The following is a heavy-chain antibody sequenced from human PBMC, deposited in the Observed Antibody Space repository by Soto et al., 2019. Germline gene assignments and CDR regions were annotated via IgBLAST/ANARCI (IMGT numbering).Heavy chain of an antibody. D-gene: IGHD6-13*01. CDR2: INAGTGNT. V-gene: IGHV1-3*01. CDR1: GYTFTSYA. J-gene: IGHJ6*02. CDR3: ARDSRKVQQLVNYYYYGMDV. Sequence: QVQLVQSGAEVKKPGASVKVSCKASGYTFTSYAMHWVRQAPGQRLEWMGWINAGTGNTKYSQKFQGRVTITRDTSASTAYMELSSLRSEDTAVYYCARDSRKVQQLVNYYYYGMDVWGQGTTVTVSS.